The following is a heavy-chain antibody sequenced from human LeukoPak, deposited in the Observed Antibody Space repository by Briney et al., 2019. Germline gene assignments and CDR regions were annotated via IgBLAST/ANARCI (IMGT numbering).Heavy chain of an antibody. J-gene: IGHJ5*02. CDR2: ISSSSSHI. Sequence: PGGSLRLSCAASGFIFSSYSMNWVRQAPGKGLEWVSFISSSSSHIYYADSVKGRFTISRDNAKNSLYLRMNSLRAEDMAVYYCARARYSSSPFDPWGQGTLVTVSS. D-gene: IGHD6-13*01. V-gene: IGHV3-21*01. CDR1: GFIFSSYS. CDR3: ARARYSSSPFDP.